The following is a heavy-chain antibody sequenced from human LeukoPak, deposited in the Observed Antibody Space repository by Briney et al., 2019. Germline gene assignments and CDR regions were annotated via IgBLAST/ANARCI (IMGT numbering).Heavy chain of an antibody. D-gene: IGHD5-24*01. V-gene: IGHV1-2*04. CDR2: INPNSGGT. Sequence: ASVKVSCKASGYTFTGCYMHWVRQAPGQGLEWMGWINPNSGGTNYAQKFQGWVTMTRDTSISTAYVELSRLRSDDTAVYYCARNGDGYNQDLYFDYWGQGTLVTVSS. CDR1: GYTFTGCY. CDR3: ARNGDGYNQDLYFDY. J-gene: IGHJ4*02.